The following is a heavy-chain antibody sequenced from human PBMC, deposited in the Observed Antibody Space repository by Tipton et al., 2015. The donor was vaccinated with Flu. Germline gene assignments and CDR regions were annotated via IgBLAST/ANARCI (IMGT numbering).Heavy chain of an antibody. CDR1: GYTFTNYG. D-gene: IGHD2-8*02. Sequence: QLVQSGAEVKKPGASVKVSCKASGYTFTNYGLSWVRQAPGQGLEWMAWISGHNGDTNYAQKFQGRVTMTTDTPTSTVYMELRSLTSDDTAVYYCARDWDRVTLVQYHGMDVWGQGTTVTVS. CDR2: ISGHNGDT. J-gene: IGHJ6*02. V-gene: IGHV1-18*01. CDR3: ARDWDRVTLVQYHGMDV.